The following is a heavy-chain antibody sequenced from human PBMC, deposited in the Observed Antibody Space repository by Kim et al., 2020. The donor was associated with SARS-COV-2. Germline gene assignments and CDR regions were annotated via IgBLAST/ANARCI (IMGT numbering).Heavy chain of an antibody. V-gene: IGHV3-74*01. Sequence: GGSLRLSCVVSGFTLSNYWMHWVRQAPGKGLVWVSRISTDGSTTNYADSVKGRFTISRDNAKNTLYLQMNGLRAEDTALYYCGRSPRDIRCYYYMDVWGTGTTVTVSS. J-gene: IGHJ6*03. CDR1: GFTLSNYW. CDR3: GRSPRDIRCYYYMDV. D-gene: IGHD4-17*01. CDR2: ISTDGSTT.